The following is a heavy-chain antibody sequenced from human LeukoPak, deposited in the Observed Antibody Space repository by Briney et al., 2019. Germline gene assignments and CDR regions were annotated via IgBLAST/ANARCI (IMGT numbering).Heavy chain of an antibody. V-gene: IGHV1-46*01. CDR3: ARDVYYYDRSGSLYGMDV. D-gene: IGHD3-22*01. CDR1: AYLFTSYY. Sequence: ASVTVSCKASAYLFTSYYIHWVRQAPGQGLEWMGIINPSGGSTSYAQKFQGRVTMTRDTYTSTVYMELSSLRSEDTAVYYCARDVYYYDRSGSLYGMDVWGQGTTVTVSS. J-gene: IGHJ6*02. CDR2: INPSGGST.